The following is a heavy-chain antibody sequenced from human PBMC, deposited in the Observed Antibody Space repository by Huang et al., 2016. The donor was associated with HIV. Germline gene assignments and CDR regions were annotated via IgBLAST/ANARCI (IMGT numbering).Heavy chain of an antibody. CDR1: GDFISSTNYS. Sequence: QLQLQESGPGQVKPSETLSLTCTVSGDFISSTNYSWGWIRQSPGKGLEWVGRVYQSGGTNYTPSLMSRVTLSVDTSRNQFSLRLNSVTAADTAVYYCASQHIGAAATWFWGRGTQVAVSS. J-gene: IGHJ4*02. V-gene: IGHV4-39*01. CDR2: VYQSGGT. CDR3: ASQHIGAAATWF. D-gene: IGHD6-13*01.